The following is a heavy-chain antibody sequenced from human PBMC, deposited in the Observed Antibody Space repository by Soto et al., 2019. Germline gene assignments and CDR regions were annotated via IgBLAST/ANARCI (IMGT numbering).Heavy chain of an antibody. CDR2: ISAYNGNT. CDR1: GYTFTSYG. V-gene: IGHV1-18*01. J-gene: IGHJ5*02. CDR3: ARDRRQQLVRVGFDP. D-gene: IGHD6-13*01. Sequence: ASVKVSCKASGYTFTSYGISWVRQAPGQGLEWMGWISAYNGNTNYAQKLQGRVTMTTDTSTSTAYMELRSLRSDDTAVYYCARDRRQQLVRVGFDPWGQGTLVTVSS.